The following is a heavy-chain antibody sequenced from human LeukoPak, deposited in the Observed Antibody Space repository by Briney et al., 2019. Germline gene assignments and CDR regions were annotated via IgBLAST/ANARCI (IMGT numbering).Heavy chain of an antibody. CDR3: ARDLAWGGY. CDR1: GFTFSSYA. CDR2: ISYDGSNK. V-gene: IGHV3-30-3*01. Sequence: GGSLRLSCAASGFTFSSYAIHWVRQAPGKGLEWVAVISYDGSNKYYADSVKGRFTISRDNSKSTLYLQMNSLRAEDTAVYYCARDLAWGGYWGQGTLVTVSS. J-gene: IGHJ4*02. D-gene: IGHD7-27*01.